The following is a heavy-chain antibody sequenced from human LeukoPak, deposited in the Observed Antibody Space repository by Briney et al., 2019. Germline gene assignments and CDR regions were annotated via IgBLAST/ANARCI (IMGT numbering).Heavy chain of an antibody. CDR1: TFSIRSGYY. D-gene: IGHD2-15*01. J-gene: IGHJ4*02. Sequence: SETLTLTCTVSTFSIRSGYYWGWIRQPPGKGLEWIGIIYHTGTTYYNSPLESRVTISVDTSKNQFSLKLNSLTAADTAVYYCARGAASGRFFDYWGQGTLITVSS. CDR2: IYHTGTT. CDR3: ARGAASGRFFDY. V-gene: IGHV4-38-2*02.